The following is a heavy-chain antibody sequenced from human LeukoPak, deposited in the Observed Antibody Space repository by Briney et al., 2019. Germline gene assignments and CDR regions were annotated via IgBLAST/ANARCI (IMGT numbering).Heavy chain of an antibody. CDR1: GFTFISYS. D-gene: IGHD2-15*01. J-gene: IGHJ5*02. CDR3: ARGGEYCSGDSSYPGWFDP. V-gene: IGHV3-21*01. CDR2: ISSGSSDI. Sequence: GGSLRLSCAASGFTFISYSMNWVRQAPGKGLEWVSSISSGSSDIYYADSVKGRFTISRDTAKNSLYLQMNSLRAEDTAVYYCARGGEYCSGDSSYPGWFDPWGQGTLVIVSS.